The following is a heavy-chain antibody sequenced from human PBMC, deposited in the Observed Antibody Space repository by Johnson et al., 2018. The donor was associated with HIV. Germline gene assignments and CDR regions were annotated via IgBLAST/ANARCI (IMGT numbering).Heavy chain of an antibody. CDR2: ISYDGSNK. J-gene: IGHJ3*02. CDR3: ARGDYAIFAGYAFDI. Sequence: QMQLVESGGGVVQPGMSLRLSCAASGFTFSSYAMHWVRQAPGKGLEWVAVISYDGSNKYYADSVKGRFTISRDNSKNTLYLQMNSLRAEDTAVYYCARGDYAIFAGYAFDIWGQGTMVTVSS. CDR1: GFTFSSYA. D-gene: IGHD3-9*01. V-gene: IGHV3-30-3*01.